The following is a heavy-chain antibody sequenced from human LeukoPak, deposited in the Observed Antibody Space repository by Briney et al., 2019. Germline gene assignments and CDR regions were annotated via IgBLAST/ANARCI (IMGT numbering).Heavy chain of an antibody. CDR3: AKDSAYYYYYMDV. CDR1: GFTFSDYY. J-gene: IGHJ6*03. V-gene: IGHV3-23*01. Sequence: GGSLRLSCAASGFTFSDYYMSWVRQAPGKGLEWVSAISGSGGSTYYADSVKGRFTISRDNSKNTLYLQMNSLRAEDTAVYYCAKDSAYYYYYMDVWGKGTTVTVSS. CDR2: ISGSGGST.